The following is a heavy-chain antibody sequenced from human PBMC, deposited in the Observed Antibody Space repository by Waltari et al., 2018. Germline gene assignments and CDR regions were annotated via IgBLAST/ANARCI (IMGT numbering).Heavy chain of an antibody. CDR1: GGTFRSYA. CDR2: IIPIFGTA. CDR3: ARDGGIAVAGTGWFDP. V-gene: IGHV1-69*14. D-gene: IGHD6-19*01. Sequence: QVQLVQSGAEVKKPGSSVKVACKASGGTFRSYAIRWVRTAPGQGLAWMGGIIPIFGTANYAQNFQGRVTITADKSTSTAYMELSSLRTEDTAVYYCARDGGIAVAGTGWFDPWGQGTLVTVSS. J-gene: IGHJ5*02.